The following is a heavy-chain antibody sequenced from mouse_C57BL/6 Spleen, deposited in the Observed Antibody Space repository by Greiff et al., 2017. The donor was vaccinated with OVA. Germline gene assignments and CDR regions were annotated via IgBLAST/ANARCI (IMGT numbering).Heavy chain of an antibody. V-gene: IGHV1-5*01. Sequence: VHVKQSGTVLARPGASVKMSCKTSGYTFTSYWMHWVKQRPGQGLEWIGAIYPGNSDTSYNQKFKGKAKLTAVTSASTAYMELSSLTNEVSAVYYCTRTDYDYDDWFAYWGQGTLVTVSA. CDR2: IYPGNSDT. D-gene: IGHD2-4*01. J-gene: IGHJ3*01. CDR1: GYTFTSYW. CDR3: TRTDYDYDDWFAY.